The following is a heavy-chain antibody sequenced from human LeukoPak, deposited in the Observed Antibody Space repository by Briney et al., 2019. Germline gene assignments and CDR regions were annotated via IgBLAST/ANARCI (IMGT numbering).Heavy chain of an antibody. CDR2: INWNGGST. CDR3: ARDFQGYVYMDV. CDR1: GFTFDDYG. J-gene: IGHJ6*03. V-gene: IGHV3-20*01. Sequence: PGGSLRLSCAASGFTFDDYGMSWVRQAPGKGLEWVSGINWNGGSTGYADSVKGRFTISRDNAKNYLYLQMNSLRAEDTALYHCARDFQGYVYMDVWGKGTTVTISS. D-gene: IGHD5-12*01.